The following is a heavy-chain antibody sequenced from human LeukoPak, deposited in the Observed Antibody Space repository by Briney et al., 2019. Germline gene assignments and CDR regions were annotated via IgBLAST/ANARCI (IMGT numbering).Heavy chain of an antibody. CDR3: ATEATRYFDWKDAFDI. V-gene: IGHV1-18*04. CDR1: GYTFTSYG. J-gene: IGHJ3*02. Sequence: ASVKVSCKASGYTFTSYGISWVRQAPGQGLEWMGWISAYNGNTNYAQKLQGRVTMTTDTSTSTAYMELRSLRSDDTAVYYCATEATRYFDWKDAFDIWGQGTMVTVSS. D-gene: IGHD3-9*01. CDR2: ISAYNGNT.